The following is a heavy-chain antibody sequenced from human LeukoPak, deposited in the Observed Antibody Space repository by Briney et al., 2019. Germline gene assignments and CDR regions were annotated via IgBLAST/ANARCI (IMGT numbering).Heavy chain of an antibody. CDR2: INHSGST. D-gene: IGHD3-16*01. J-gene: IGHJ5*02. Sequence: KASETLTLTCAVYGGSFRGYYWSWIRQPPGKGLEWIGEINHSGSTNYNPSLKSRVTISVDTSKNQFSLKLSSVTAADTAVYYCARGSDGTSQPLSRPTRGERFDPWGQGTLVTVSS. CDR1: GGSFRGYY. V-gene: IGHV4-34*01. CDR3: ARGSDGTSQPLSRPTRGERFDP.